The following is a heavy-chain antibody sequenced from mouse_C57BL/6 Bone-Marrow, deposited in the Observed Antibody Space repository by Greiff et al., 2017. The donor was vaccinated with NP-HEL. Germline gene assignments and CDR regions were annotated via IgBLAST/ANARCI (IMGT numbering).Heavy chain of an antibody. Sequence: QVQLKESGAELVKPGASVKLSCKASGYTFTSYWMHWVKQRPGQGLEWIGMIHPNSGSTNYNEKFKSKATLTVDKSSSTAYMQLSSLTSEDSAVYYCARSLPQNYFDYWGQGTTLTVSS. J-gene: IGHJ2*01. CDR3: ARSLPQNYFDY. D-gene: IGHD2-10*01. CDR2: IHPNSGST. V-gene: IGHV1-64*01. CDR1: GYTFTSYW.